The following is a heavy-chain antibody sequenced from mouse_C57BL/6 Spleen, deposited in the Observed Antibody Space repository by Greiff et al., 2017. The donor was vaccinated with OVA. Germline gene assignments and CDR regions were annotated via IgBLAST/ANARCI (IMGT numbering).Heavy chain of an antibody. Sequence: EVQGVESGGGLVQPGGSMKLSCAASGFTFSDAWMDWVRQSPEKGLEWVAEIRNKANNHATYYAESVKGRFTISRDDSKSSVYLQMNSLRAEDTGIYYCLYYDNDGFAYWGQGTLVTVSA. CDR1: GFTFSDAW. CDR2: IRNKANNHAT. D-gene: IGHD2-4*01. J-gene: IGHJ3*01. CDR3: LYYDNDGFAY. V-gene: IGHV6-6*01.